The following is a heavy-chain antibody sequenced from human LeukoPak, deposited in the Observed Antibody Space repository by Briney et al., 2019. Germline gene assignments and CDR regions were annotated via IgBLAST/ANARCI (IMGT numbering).Heavy chain of an antibody. CDR3: ARDNSVGDIAWWFDP. CDR1: GFRFSSHS. D-gene: IGHD3-10*01. Sequence: GGSLRLSCAASGFRFSSHSMNWVRQAPGKGLERISYISSTSNEIYYVDSVKGRFTISRDDAKNSLYLQMNSLSAEDTAVYYCARDNSVGDIAWWFDPWGQGTLVTVSS. CDR2: ISSTSNEI. V-gene: IGHV3-21*04. J-gene: IGHJ5*02.